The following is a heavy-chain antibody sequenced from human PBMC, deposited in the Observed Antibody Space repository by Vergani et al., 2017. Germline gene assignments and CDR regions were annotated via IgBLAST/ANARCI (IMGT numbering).Heavy chain of an antibody. J-gene: IGHJ6*02. CDR3: ARCIHDILTGYYPSYYYYGMDV. CDR2: INPNSGGT. Sequence: QVQLVQSGAEVKKPGASVKVSCKASGYIFTGYYMHWVRQAPGQGLEWMGWINPNSGGTNYAQKFQGRVTMTRDTSISTAYMELSRLRSDDTAVYYCARCIHDILTGYYPSYYYYGMDVWGQGTTVTVSS. V-gene: IGHV1-2*02. D-gene: IGHD3-9*01. CDR1: GYIFTGYY.